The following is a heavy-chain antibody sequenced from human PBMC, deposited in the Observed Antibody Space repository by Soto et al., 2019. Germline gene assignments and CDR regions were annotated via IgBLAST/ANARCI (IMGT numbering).Heavy chain of an antibody. V-gene: IGHV1-69*02. CDR1: GGTFSRYT. D-gene: IGHD4-17*01. Sequence: ASVKVSCKASGGTFSRYTISWVRQAPGQGLEWMGRIIPILGIANYAQKFQGRVTITADKSTSTAYMELSSLRSDDTAMYYCARLDGDYYYYYGMDVWGQGTTVTVSS. J-gene: IGHJ6*02. CDR2: IIPILGIA. CDR3: ARLDGDYYYYYGMDV.